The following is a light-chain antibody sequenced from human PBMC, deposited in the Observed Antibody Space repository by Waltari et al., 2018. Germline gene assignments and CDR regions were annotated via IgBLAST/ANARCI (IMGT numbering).Light chain of an antibody. CDR2: RNN. CDR3: AAWDDSLSGHL. J-gene: IGLJ2*01. Sequence: QSVLTQPPSASGTPGQRVTISCSGSSSNIGSNYVYWYQQLPGTAPKLLIYRNNQRPSGVPDRFSGSKSVTSASLAISGLRSEDEADYYCAAWDDSLSGHLFGGGTKLTVL. CDR1: SSNIGSNY. V-gene: IGLV1-47*01.